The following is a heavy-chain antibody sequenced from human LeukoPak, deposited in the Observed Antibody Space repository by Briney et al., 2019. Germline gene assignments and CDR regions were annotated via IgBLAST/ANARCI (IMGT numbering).Heavy chain of an antibody. J-gene: IGHJ4*02. CDR1: GFTFSSYA. CDR2: ISYDGSNK. CDR3: ARAAQITIFGVVIFDY. Sequence: GGSLRLSCAASGFTFSSYAMHWVRQAPGKGLEWVAVISYDGSNKYYADSVKGRFTVSRDNSKNTLYLQMNSLRAEDTAVYYCARAAQITIFGVVIFDYWGQGTLVTVSS. D-gene: IGHD3-3*01. V-gene: IGHV3-30-3*01.